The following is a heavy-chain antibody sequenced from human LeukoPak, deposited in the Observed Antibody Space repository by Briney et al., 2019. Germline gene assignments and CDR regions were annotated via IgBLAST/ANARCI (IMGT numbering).Heavy chain of an antibody. Sequence: SETLSLTCTVSGGSISSYYWSWIRQPPGKGLEWIGYIYYSGSTNYNPSLKSRVTISVDTPKNQFSLKLSSVTAADTAVYYCARETGGYSSPFDYWGQGTLVTVSS. CDR2: IYYSGST. CDR3: ARETGGYSSPFDY. J-gene: IGHJ4*02. CDR1: GGSISSYY. D-gene: IGHD6-13*01. V-gene: IGHV4-59*01.